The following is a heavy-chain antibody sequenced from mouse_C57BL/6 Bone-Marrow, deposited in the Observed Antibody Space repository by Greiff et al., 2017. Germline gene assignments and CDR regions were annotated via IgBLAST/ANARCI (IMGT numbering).Heavy chain of an antibody. Sequence: QVQLQQPGAELVKPGASVKLSCKASGYTFTSYWMHWVKQRPGQGLEWIGMIHPNSGSTNYNEKFTSKATLTVDKSSSTAYMQLSSLTSEDSAVYYCARGGLLRYFDVWGTGTTVTVSA. J-gene: IGHJ1*03. V-gene: IGHV1-64*01. CDR3: ARGGLLRYFDV. CDR1: GYTFTSYW. D-gene: IGHD2-3*01. CDR2: IHPNSGST.